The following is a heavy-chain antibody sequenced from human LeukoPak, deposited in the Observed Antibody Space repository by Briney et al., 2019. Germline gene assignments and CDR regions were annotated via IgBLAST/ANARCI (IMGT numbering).Heavy chain of an antibody. J-gene: IGHJ4*02. CDR3: TKDWSSGSFNRAFDY. CDR2: IRYDGGDK. V-gene: IGHV3-30*02. CDR1: GLSFSTCG. Sequence: GGSLRLSCAASGLSFSTCGMHWVRQAPGKGLEWVAFIRYDGGDKYYADSVKDRFTISRDNSKNTLYLQLKSLRAEDTAVYYCTKDWSSGSFNRAFDYWGQGTLVTVSS. D-gene: IGHD1-26*01.